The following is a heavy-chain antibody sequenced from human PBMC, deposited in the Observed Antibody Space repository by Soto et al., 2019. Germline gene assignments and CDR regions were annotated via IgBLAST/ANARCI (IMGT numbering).Heavy chain of an antibody. J-gene: IGHJ4*02. V-gene: IGHV3-74*01. CDR2: TNSDESET. Sequence: EVQLVESGGGLVQPGGSLRLSCAASGFTFSRYWMHWVRQGPGKGLVWVSRTNSDESETSYADSVKGRFTISSDNAKNTLFLQMNSLTADDTAFYYCARDLWSDEAPLWGQGTLVTVSS. D-gene: IGHD3-3*01. CDR1: GFTFSRYW. CDR3: ARDLWSDEAPL.